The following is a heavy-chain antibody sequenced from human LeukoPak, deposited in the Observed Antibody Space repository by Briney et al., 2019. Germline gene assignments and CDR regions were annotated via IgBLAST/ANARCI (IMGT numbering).Heavy chain of an antibody. Sequence: GASVKVSCKASGYTFTSYGISWVRQAPGQGLERMGWISAYNGNTNYAQKLQGRVTMTTDTSTSTAYMELRSLRSDDTAVYYCARGSIYYYDSPRHSLGSFDPWGQGTLVTVSS. CDR1: GYTFTSYG. CDR3: ARGSIYYYDSPRHSLGSFDP. D-gene: IGHD3-22*01. J-gene: IGHJ5*02. V-gene: IGHV1-18*01. CDR2: ISAYNGNT.